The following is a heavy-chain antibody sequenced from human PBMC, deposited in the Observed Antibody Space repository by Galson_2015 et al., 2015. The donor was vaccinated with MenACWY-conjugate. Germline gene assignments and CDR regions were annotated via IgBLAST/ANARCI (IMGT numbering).Heavy chain of an antibody. CDR1: GYSFTSYW. V-gene: IGHV5-10-1*01. CDR2: IDPSDSYT. J-gene: IGHJ4*02. CDR3: ARHGGRYYYDSSGRDPPDY. Sequence: QSGAEVKKPGESLRISCKGSGYSFTSYWISWVRQMPGKGLEWMGRIDPSDSYTNYSPSFQGHVTISADKSISTAYLQWSSLKASDTAMYYCARHGGRYYYDSSGRDPPDYWGQGTLVTVSS. D-gene: IGHD3-22*01.